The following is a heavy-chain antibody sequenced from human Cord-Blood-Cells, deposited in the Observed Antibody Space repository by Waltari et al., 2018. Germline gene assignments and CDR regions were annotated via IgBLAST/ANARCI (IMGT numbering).Heavy chain of an antibody. V-gene: IGHV1-69*01. CDR1: GGTFSSYA. CDR3: ARGSGDSSGYYYYMDV. Sequence: QVQLVQSGAEVKKPGSSVTVSCKASGGTFSSYAISWVRQAPGQGLEWMGGIIPIFGTANYAQKFQGRVTITADESTSTAYMELSSLRSEDTAVYYCARGSGDSSGYYYYMDVWGKGTTVTVSS. CDR2: IIPIFGTA. D-gene: IGHD3-22*01. J-gene: IGHJ6*03.